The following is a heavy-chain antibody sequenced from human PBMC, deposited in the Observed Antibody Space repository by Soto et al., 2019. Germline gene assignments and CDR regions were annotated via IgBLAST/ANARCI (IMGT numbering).Heavy chain of an antibody. D-gene: IGHD4-17*01. V-gene: IGHV4-31*03. CDR1: GGSISSGGYY. CDR2: IYYSGST. CDR3: AREPYGDPALDY. Sequence: PSETLSLTCTVSGGSISSGGYYWSWIRQHPGKGLEWIGYIYYSGSTYYNPSLKSRVTISVDTSKNQFSLKLSSVTAADTAVYYCAREPYGDPALDYWGQGTLVPVSS. J-gene: IGHJ4*02.